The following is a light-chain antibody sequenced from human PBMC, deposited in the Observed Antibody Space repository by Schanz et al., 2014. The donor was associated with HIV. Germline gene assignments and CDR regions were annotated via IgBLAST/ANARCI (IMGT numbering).Light chain of an antibody. Sequence: EIVLTQSPGTLSLSPGERATLSCRASQSVSSSYFAWYQQKPGQAPRLLIYGASSRATGIPDRFSGSGSGTDFTLTISRLEPEDFGLYHCQQYGTSPITFGQGTRLEI. J-gene: IGKJ5*01. V-gene: IGKV3-20*01. CDR3: QQYGTSPIT. CDR2: GAS. CDR1: QSVSSSY.